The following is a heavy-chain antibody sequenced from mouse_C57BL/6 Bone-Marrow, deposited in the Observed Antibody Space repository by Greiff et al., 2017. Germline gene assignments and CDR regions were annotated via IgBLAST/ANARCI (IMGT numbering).Heavy chain of an antibody. CDR3: ARNYDGYSYYFDY. CDR2: ISYDGSN. Sequence: EVKLQESGPGLVKPSQSLSLTCSVTGYSITSGYYWNWLRQFPGNKLEWMGYISYDGSNNYNPSLKNRISITRDTSKNQFFVKLNSVTTEDTATYYCARNYDGYSYYFDYGGQGTTLTVSA. D-gene: IGHD2-3*01. J-gene: IGHJ2*01. V-gene: IGHV3-6*01. CDR1: GYSITSGYY.